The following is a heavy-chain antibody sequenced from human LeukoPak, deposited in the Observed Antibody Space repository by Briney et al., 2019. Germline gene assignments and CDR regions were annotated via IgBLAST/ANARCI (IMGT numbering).Heavy chain of an antibody. J-gene: IGHJ6*02. CDR3: ARDWYILTGYDYYYYGMDV. CDR2: ITTSGGST. Sequence: ASVKVSCKASGYTFTSYYMHWVRQAPGQGLEWMGIITTSGGSTSYAQNFQGRVTMTRDTSTSTVYMELTSLGSEDTAVYYCARDWYILTGYDYYYYGMDVWGQGTTVTVSS. V-gene: IGHV1-46*01. D-gene: IGHD3-9*01. CDR1: GYTFTSYY.